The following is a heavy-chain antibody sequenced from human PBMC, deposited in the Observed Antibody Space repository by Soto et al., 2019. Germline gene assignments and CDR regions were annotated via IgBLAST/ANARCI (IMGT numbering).Heavy chain of an antibody. J-gene: IGHJ5*02. Sequence: QVQLQQWGAGLLKPSETLSLTCAVYGGSFSGYYWSWIRQPPGKGLEWIGEINHSGSTNYNPSLNSRVTISVDTSKNQFALKLSSGTAADTAVYHCARGPHRVTMVWGVIYRRFDPWGQGTLVTVSS. CDR3: ARGPHRVTMVWGVIYRRFDP. V-gene: IGHV4-34*01. CDR2: INHSGST. CDR1: GGSFSGYY. D-gene: IGHD3-10*01.